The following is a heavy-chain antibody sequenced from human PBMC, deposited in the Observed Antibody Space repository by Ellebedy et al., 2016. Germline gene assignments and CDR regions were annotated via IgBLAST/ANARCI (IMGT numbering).Heavy chain of an antibody. V-gene: IGHV4-39*01. D-gene: IGHD3-10*01. CDR1: GGSISSSSYY. Sequence: SETLSLXXTVSGGSISSSSYYWGWIRQPPGKGLEWIGSIYYSGSTYYNPSLKSRVTISVDTSKNQFSLKLSSVTAADTAVYYCFGGYGSGSPLDYWGQGTLVTVSS. CDR2: IYYSGST. CDR3: FGGYGSGSPLDY. J-gene: IGHJ4*02.